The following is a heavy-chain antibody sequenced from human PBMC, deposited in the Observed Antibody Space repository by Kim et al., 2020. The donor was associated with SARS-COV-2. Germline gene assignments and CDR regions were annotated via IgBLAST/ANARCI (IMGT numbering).Heavy chain of an antibody. CDR1: GFTFSSYG. Sequence: GGSLRLSCAASGFTFSSYGMHWVRQAPGKGLEWVAVISYDGSNKYYADSVKGRFTISRDNSKNTLYLQMNSLRAEDTAVYYCAKDGMYSSSYGNFDYWGQGTLVTVSS. J-gene: IGHJ4*02. V-gene: IGHV3-30*18. D-gene: IGHD6-6*01. CDR3: AKDGMYSSSYGNFDY. CDR2: ISYDGSNK.